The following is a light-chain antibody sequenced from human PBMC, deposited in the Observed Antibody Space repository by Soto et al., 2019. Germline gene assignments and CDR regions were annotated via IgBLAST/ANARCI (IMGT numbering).Light chain of an antibody. CDR1: QSVGTY. CDR2: DAS. Sequence: EIVLTQSPATLSLSPGERATLSCRASQSVGTYLAWYQQKPGQAPRLFIYDASNRATGIPARFSGSGSGTDFTLTISSLEPEDFAVYYCQQRSNWPPYTFGQGTKVDIK. CDR3: QQRSNWPPYT. J-gene: IGKJ2*01. V-gene: IGKV3-11*01.